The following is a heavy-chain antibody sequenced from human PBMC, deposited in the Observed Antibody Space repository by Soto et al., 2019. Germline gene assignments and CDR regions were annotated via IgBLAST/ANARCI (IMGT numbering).Heavy chain of an antibody. Sequence: QLQLQESGPGLVKPSETLSLTCTVSGGSISSSSYYWGWIRQPPGKALEWIGSIYYSGSTSYNPSLKRLVIISVDTSKNQFSLKLDSVTAASTTVYYCARRQYYVDYIQSPPGYFDYWGQGTLVTVSS. CDR1: GGSISSSSYY. V-gene: IGHV4-39*01. CDR3: ARRQYYVDYIQSPPGYFDY. J-gene: IGHJ4*02. D-gene: IGHD4-17*01. CDR2: IYYSGST.